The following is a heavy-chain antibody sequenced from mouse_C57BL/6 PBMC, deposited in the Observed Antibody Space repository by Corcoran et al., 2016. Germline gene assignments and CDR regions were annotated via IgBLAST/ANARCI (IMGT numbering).Heavy chain of an antibody. D-gene: IGHD2-5*01. J-gene: IGHJ2*01. V-gene: IGHV9-3*01. CDR3: ARSNYLFDY. Sequence: QIQLVQSGPELKKPGETVKISCKASGYTFTTYGMSWVKQAPGKGLKWMGWINTYSGVPTYADDFKGRFAFSLETSASTAYLQINNLKNEDMATYFCARSNYLFDYWGQGTTLTVSS. CDR1: GYTFTTYG. CDR2: INTYSGVP.